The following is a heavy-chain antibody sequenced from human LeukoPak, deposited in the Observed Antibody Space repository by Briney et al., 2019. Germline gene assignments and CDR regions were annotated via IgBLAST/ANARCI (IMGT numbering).Heavy chain of an antibody. Sequence: ASVKVSCKASGYTFTSYYMHWVRQAPGQGLERMGIINPSGGSTSYAQKFQGRVTMTRDTSTNTVYMELSSLRSEDTAVYFCARATLSDYYFNYWGQGTLVTVSS. CDR1: GYTFTSYY. V-gene: IGHV1-46*01. CDR2: INPSGGST. CDR3: ARATLSDYYFNY. J-gene: IGHJ4*02.